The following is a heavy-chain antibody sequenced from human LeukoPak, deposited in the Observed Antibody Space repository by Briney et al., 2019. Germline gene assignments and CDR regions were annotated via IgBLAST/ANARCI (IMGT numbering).Heavy chain of an antibody. CDR1: GYTFTSYY. J-gene: IGHJ6*03. D-gene: IGHD2-2*01. V-gene: IGHV1-2*02. CDR2: INPNSGGT. Sequence: ASVKVSCKASGYTFTSYYIHWVRQAPGQGLEWMGWINPNSGGTNYAQKFQGRVTMTRDTSSSAAYMELIRLRSDDTAVYYCARGGSPIYYYYIHVWGKGTTVTISS. CDR3: ARGGSPIYYYYIHV.